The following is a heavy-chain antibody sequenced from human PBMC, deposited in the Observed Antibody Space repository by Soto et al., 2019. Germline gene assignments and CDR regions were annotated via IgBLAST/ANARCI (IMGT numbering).Heavy chain of an antibody. D-gene: IGHD6-6*01. Sequence: SETLSLTCSVSSDSMNSGGYYWSWIRQHPGKGLEWIGYIYSNGDTYYNPSLKSRVTMSVDTSKKQFSLNLTSVTAADTAVYYCARRGGSSSGYYYYAMDVWGQGTTVTVS. V-gene: IGHV4-31*03. J-gene: IGHJ6*02. CDR3: ARRGGSSSGYYYYAMDV. CDR1: SDSMNSGGYY. CDR2: IYSNGDT.